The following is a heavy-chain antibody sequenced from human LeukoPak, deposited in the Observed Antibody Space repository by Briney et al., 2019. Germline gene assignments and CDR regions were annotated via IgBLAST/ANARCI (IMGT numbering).Heavy chain of an antibody. V-gene: IGHV4-38-2*02. D-gene: IGHD5-12*01. CDR1: GYSISSGYY. Sequence: SETLSLTCTVSGYSISSGYYWGWIRQPPGKGLEWIGSIYHSGSTYYNPSLKSRVTISVDTSKNQFSLKLSSVTAADTAVYYCARICSSEGWLPNNDNWFDPWGQGTLVTVSS. CDR3: ARICSSEGWLPNNDNWFDP. J-gene: IGHJ5*02. CDR2: IYHSGST.